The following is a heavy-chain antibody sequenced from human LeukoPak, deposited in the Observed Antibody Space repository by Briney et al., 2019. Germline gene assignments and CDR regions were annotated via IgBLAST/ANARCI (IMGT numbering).Heavy chain of an antibody. D-gene: IGHD3-9*01. CDR1: GFTFSSYS. J-gene: IGHJ4*02. V-gene: IGHV3-21*01. CDR2: ISSSSSYI. CDR3: ARDWGSGITIFWDY. Sequence: GGSLRLSCAASGFTFSSYSMNWVRQAPGKGLEWVSSISSSSSYIYYADSVKGRFTISRDNAKSSLYLQMNSLRAEDTAVYYCARDWGSGITIFWDYWGQGTLVTVSS.